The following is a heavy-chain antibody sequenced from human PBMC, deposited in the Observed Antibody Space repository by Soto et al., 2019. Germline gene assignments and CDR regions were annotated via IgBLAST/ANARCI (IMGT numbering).Heavy chain of an antibody. CDR3: ASDKSNGWYDFDH. J-gene: IGHJ4*02. CDR1: GFTFSSYA. CDR2: LSSDGSNT. V-gene: IGHV3-30-3*01. D-gene: IGHD6-19*01. Sequence: QVQLVESGGGVVQPGRSLRLSFAASGFTFSSYAMHWVGQAPGKGLEWVAVLSSDGSNTYYADSVKGRFTISRDNSKNTLYLQMNSLRAEDTAVFYCASDKSNGWYDFDHWGQGTLVTVSS.